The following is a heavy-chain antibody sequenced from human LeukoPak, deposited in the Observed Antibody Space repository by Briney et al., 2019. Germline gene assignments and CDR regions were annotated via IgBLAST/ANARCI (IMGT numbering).Heavy chain of an antibody. Sequence: GGSLRLSCAASGFTFSRYSMNWVRQAPGKGLEWVSSITSSSSYIYYADSVKGRFTISRDNAKNSLYLQMNSLRAEDTAVYYCASSRYDSSGYYGIIGYWGQGTLVTVSS. D-gene: IGHD3-22*01. CDR1: GFTFSRYS. CDR2: ITSSSSYI. J-gene: IGHJ4*02. CDR3: ASSRYDSSGYYGIIGY. V-gene: IGHV3-21*01.